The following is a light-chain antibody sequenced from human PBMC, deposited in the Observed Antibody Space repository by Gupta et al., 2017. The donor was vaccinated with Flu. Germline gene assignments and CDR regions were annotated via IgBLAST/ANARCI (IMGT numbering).Light chain of an antibody. J-gene: IGKJ2*01. CDR2: GAS. CDR1: QSVSSK. V-gene: IGKV3-15*01. Sequence: ASLSVSPGERATRSCRASQSVSSKLAWYQQKPGQAPRLLIYGASTRATGIPARFSGSGSGTEFTLTISSLQSEDFAVYYCQQYNDWTLYTFGQGTKLEIK. CDR3: QQYNDWTLYT.